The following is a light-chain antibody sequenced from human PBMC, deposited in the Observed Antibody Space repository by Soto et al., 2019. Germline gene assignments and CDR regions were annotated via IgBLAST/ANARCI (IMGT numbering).Light chain of an antibody. V-gene: IGLV1-44*01. CDR2: SNN. CDR3: AAWDDGLNGQGV. CDR1: SSNIGSNT. J-gene: IGLJ2*01. Sequence: QPVLTQPPSASGTPGQRVTISCSGSSSNIGSNTVNWYQQLPGTAPKLLIYSNNQRPSGVPDRFSGSKSGTSASLAISGLQSEDEADYYCAAWDDGLNGQGVFGGGTKVTVL.